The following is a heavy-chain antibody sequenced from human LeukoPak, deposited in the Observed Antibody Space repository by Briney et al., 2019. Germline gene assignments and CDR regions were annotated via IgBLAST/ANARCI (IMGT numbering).Heavy chain of an antibody. D-gene: IGHD3-22*01. CDR2: ISSSGSTI. V-gene: IGHV3-48*03. CDR1: GFTFSSYE. CDR3: ARDLGTMRGLGY. J-gene: IGHJ4*02. Sequence: GGSLRLSCAASGFTFSSYEMNWVRQAPGKGLEWVSYISSSGSTIYYADSVKGRFTISRDNARNSLYLQMNSLRAEDTAVYYCARDLGTMRGLGYWGQGTLVTVSS.